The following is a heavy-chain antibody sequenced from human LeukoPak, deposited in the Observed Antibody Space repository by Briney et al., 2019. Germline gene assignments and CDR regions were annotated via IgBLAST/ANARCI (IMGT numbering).Heavy chain of an antibody. J-gene: IGHJ4*02. CDR2: IWYDGSNK. CDR3: AKDGGSSCWHYFDY. D-gene: IGHD6-13*01. Sequence: VRSLRLSSAASGFTFSSYGMHWVRQAPGKGLEWVAVIWYDGSNKYYTQSVKGRFTISGDNSKNQLSLQLNTLRAADTAVYYCAKDGGSSCWHYFDYWGQGTMVTVSS. V-gene: IGHV3-33*06. CDR1: GFTFSSYG.